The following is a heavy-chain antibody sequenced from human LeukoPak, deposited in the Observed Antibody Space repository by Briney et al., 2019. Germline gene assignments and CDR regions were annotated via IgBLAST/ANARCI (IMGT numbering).Heavy chain of an antibody. J-gene: IGHJ6*02. Sequence: PGGSLKLSCEASGFTFSGSAMHWVRQASGKGLEWVGRIRSTTDTAYAASVKGRFTISRDDSKNTAYLQMSSLKTEDTAVYYCTRLRHSNTDYYYYYGMDVWGQGTTVTVSS. CDR2: IRSTTDT. CDR1: GFTFSGSA. V-gene: IGHV3-73*01. D-gene: IGHD2/OR15-2a*01. CDR3: TRLRHSNTDYYYYYGMDV.